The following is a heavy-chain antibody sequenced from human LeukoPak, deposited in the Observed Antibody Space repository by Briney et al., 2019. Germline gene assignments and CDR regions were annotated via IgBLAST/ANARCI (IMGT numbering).Heavy chain of an antibody. V-gene: IGHV4-59*01. D-gene: IGHD6-19*01. CDR1: GGSISGSH. CDR3: ARDSVDSSGWHNWFDP. CDR2: VYYTGST. Sequence: SETLSLTCTVSGGSISGSHWSWIRQPPGKGLEWIGHVYYTGSTNYNPSLRSRVTISVDTSKNQFSLKLSSVTAADTAVYYCARDSVDSSGWHNWFDPWGQGTLVTVSS. J-gene: IGHJ5*02.